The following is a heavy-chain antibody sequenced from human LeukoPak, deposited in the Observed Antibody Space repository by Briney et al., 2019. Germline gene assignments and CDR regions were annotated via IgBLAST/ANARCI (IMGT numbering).Heavy chain of an antibody. V-gene: IGHV3-33*01. CDR2: IWYDGSNK. Sequence: PGGSLRLSCAASGFTFSSYGMHWVRQAPGKGLEWVAVIWYDGSNKYYADSVKGRFTISRDNSKNTLYLQMNSLRAKDTAVYYCAREVGISMIVSEPGFDYWGQGTLVTVSS. CDR1: GFTFSSYG. D-gene: IGHD3-22*01. J-gene: IGHJ4*02. CDR3: AREVGISMIVSEPGFDY.